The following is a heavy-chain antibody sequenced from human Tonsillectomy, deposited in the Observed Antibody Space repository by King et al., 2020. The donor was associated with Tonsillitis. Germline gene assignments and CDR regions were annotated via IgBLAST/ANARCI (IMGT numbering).Heavy chain of an antibody. V-gene: IGHV3-30-3*01. CDR2: MSYDGSNK. D-gene: IGHD2-2*01. CDR3: ARVMFRYRSSPSCLGPLAY. J-gene: IGHJ4*02. CDR1: GFTFSSYA. Sequence: VQLVESGGGVVQPGRSLRLSCAASGFTFSSYAMHWVRQAPGKGLEWVAVMSYDGSNKYFADSVKGRFTLSRDNSKSTLYLQMNTLRAEDTAVYYCARVMFRYRSSPSCLGPLAYWGQGPLFPVSS.